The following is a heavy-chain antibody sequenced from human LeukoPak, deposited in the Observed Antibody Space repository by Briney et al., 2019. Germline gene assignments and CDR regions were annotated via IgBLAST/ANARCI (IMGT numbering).Heavy chain of an antibody. V-gene: IGHV1-69*01. CDR3: AREVQVVPAATHYYYYYMDV. D-gene: IGHD2-2*01. Sequence: GASVKVSCKASGGTFSSYAISWVRQAPGQGLEWMGGIIPIFGTANYAQKFQGRVTITADESTSTAYMELSSLRSEDTAVYYCAREVQVVPAATHYYYYYMDVWGKGTTVTVSS. CDR1: GGTFSSYA. J-gene: IGHJ6*03. CDR2: IIPIFGTA.